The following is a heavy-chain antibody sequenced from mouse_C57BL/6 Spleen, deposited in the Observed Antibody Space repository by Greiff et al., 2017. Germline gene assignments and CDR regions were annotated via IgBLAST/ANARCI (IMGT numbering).Heavy chain of an antibody. V-gene: IGHV14-1*01. CDR1: GFNIKDYY. CDR2: IDPENGDT. J-gene: IGHJ2*01. D-gene: IGHD2-2*01. Sequence: VQLQQSGAELVRPGASVKLSCTASGFNIKDYYMHWVKQRPEQGLEWIGRIDPENGDTEYAPKFQGKATMTADTSSNTAYLQLSSLTSEDTAVYYCTTYDYGYDFDYWGQGTTLTVSS. CDR3: TTYDYGYDFDY.